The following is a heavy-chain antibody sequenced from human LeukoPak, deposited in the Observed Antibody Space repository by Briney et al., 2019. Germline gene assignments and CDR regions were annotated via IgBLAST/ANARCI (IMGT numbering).Heavy chain of an antibody. CDR1: GFTFSSYA. D-gene: IGHD3-10*01. CDR2: ISGSGGST. Sequence: GGSLRLSCAASGFTFSSYAMSWVRQAPGKGLEGVSAISGSGGSTYYADSVKGRFTISRDNSKNTLYLQMNSLRAEDTAVYYCAKTPITMVYYYYGMDVWGQGTTVTVSS. CDR3: AKTPITMVYYYYGMDV. J-gene: IGHJ6*02. V-gene: IGHV3-23*01.